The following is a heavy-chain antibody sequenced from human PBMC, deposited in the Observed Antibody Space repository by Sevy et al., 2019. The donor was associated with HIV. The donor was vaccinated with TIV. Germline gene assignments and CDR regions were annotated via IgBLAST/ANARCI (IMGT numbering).Heavy chain of an antibody. V-gene: IGHV4-39*01. CDR1: GGSISSSSYY. Sequence: SETLSLTCTVSGGSISSSSYYWGWIRQPPGKGLEWIGSIYYSGSTYYNPSLKSRVTISVDTSKNQFSLKLSSVTAAERGGYSGGSPRIMVGGGGVDVWGKGTTVTVSS. CDR2: IYYSGST. J-gene: IGHJ6*04. D-gene: IGHD3-10*01. CDR3: GSPRIMVGGGGVDV.